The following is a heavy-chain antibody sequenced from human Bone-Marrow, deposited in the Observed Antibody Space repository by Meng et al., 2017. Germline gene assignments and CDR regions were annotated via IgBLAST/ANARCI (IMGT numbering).Heavy chain of an antibody. CDR2: INYEGSRT. J-gene: IGHJ6*02. CDR1: GFTFSSHW. D-gene: IGHD3-3*01. V-gene: IGHV3-74*03. Sequence: SLKISCAASGFTFSSHWMHWVRQGPGKGLVWVSRINYEGSRTMYADSVKGRFTISRDNAKNTLYLQLNSLRAEDTAVYYCAREYDFWSGYHGMDVWGQGTTVTVSS. CDR3: AREYDFWSGYHGMDV.